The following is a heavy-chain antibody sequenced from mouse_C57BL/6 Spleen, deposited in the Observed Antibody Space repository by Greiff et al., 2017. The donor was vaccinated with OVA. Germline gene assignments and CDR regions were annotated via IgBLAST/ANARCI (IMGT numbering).Heavy chain of an antibody. V-gene: IGHV1-55*01. D-gene: IGHD1-1*01. CDR1: GYTFTSYW. Sequence: VQLQQSGAELVKPGASVKMSCKASGYTFTSYWITWVKQRPGQGLEWIGDIYPGSGSTNYNEKFKSKATLTVDTSSSTAYMQLSSLTSEDSAVYYCASYYGSSPWYFDVWGTGTTVTVSS. J-gene: IGHJ1*03. CDR2: IYPGSGST. CDR3: ASYYGSSPWYFDV.